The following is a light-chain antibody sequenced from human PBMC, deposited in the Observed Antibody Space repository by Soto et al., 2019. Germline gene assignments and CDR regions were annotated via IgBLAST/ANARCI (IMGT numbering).Light chain of an antibody. J-gene: IGLJ2*01. Sequence: QSVLTQPPSASGTPGQRVTISCSGSSSNIGSNYVYWYQQLPGTAPKLLIYTNTQRPSGVPDRFSGSKSGTSASLAISGLRSEDEADYYCAAWDDSLSGVVFGGGTKVTGL. CDR3: AAWDDSLSGVV. CDR1: SSNIGSNY. V-gene: IGLV1-47*02. CDR2: TNT.